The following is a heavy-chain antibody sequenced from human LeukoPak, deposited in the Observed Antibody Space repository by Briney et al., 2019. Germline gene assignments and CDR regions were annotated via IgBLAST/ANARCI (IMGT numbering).Heavy chain of an antibody. D-gene: IGHD3-9*01. CDR3: ARARLQYFDWLPFDY. Sequence: GGSLRLSCAASGFTFSSYAMSWVRQAPGKGLEWVAVISYDGSNEYYADSVKGRFTISRDNSKNTLYLQMNSLRTEDTAVYYCARARLQYFDWLPFDYWGQGTLVTVSS. CDR2: ISYDGSNE. CDR1: GFTFSSYA. J-gene: IGHJ4*02. V-gene: IGHV3-30*04.